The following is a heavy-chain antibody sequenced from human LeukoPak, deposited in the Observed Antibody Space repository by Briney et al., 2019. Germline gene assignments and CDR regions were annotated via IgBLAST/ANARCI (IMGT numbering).Heavy chain of an antibody. Sequence: PSETLSLTCAVYGGSFSSYYLSWIRQSPGKGLEWIGEINHSGSTNYNPSLKNRVTMSVDTSKNQFSLKLSSVTAADTAVYYCARLSTVTTSFDYWGQGTLVTVSS. CDR3: ARLSTVTTSFDY. J-gene: IGHJ4*02. D-gene: IGHD4-17*01. V-gene: IGHV4-34*01. CDR1: GGSFSSYY. CDR2: INHSGST.